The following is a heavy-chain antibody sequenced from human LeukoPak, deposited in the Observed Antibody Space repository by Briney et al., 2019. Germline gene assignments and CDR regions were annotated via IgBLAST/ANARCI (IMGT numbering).Heavy chain of an antibody. Sequence: SETLSLTCSVSGGPINTYYWRWLRQPPGKGLEWIGYNYYSGSTNTNYNPSRKSRVNISVDTSKNQFSLKLSSVTAADTAVYYCARGYCSGGSCSLLDYWGQGTLVTVSS. CDR1: GGPINTYY. V-gene: IGHV4-59*01. D-gene: IGHD2-15*01. CDR2: NYYSGSTNT. CDR3: ARGYCSGGSCSLLDY. J-gene: IGHJ4*02.